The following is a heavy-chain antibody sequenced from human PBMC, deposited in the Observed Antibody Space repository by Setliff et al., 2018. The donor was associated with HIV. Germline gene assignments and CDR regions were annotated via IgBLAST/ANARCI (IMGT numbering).Heavy chain of an antibody. CDR1: GGTFSSYA. D-gene: IGHD1-7*01. CDR2: IIPIFGTA. V-gene: IGHV1-69*13. CDR3: ARVTTGTYYYYMDV. Sequence: SVKVSCQASGGTFSSYAISWVRQAPGQGLEWMGGIIPIFGTANYAQKFQGRVTITADESTSTAYMELSSLRSEDTAVYYCARVTTGTYYYYMDVWGKGTTVTVSS. J-gene: IGHJ6*03.